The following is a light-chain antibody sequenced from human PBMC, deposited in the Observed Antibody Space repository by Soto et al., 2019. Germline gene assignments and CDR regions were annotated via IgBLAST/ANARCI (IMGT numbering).Light chain of an antibody. CDR2: GTS. CDR1: QTVSSK. Sequence: EIVLTQSPATLSSSPGERATLSCRASQTVSSKLAWYQHKPGQAPRLLIYGTSSRATGIPDRFSGSGSGTDFSLTISRLEPEDFAVYYCHQYGSSPTTLGQGTKVDIK. V-gene: IGKV3-20*01. J-gene: IGKJ1*01. CDR3: HQYGSSPTT.